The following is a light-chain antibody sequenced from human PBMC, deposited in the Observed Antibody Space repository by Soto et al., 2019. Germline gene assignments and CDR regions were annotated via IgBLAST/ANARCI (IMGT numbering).Light chain of an antibody. Sequence: AIRMTQSPSSFSASTRDRVTITCRASQGISSYLAWYQQKPGKAPKLLIYAASTLQSGVPSRFSGSGSGTDFTLTISCLQSEAFATYYCQQYYSYPPWTFGQGTKVEIK. J-gene: IGKJ1*01. V-gene: IGKV1-8*01. CDR1: QGISSY. CDR3: QQYYSYPPWT. CDR2: AAS.